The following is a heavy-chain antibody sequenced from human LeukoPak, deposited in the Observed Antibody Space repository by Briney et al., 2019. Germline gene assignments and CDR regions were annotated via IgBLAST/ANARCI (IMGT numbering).Heavy chain of an antibody. D-gene: IGHD3-9*01. CDR2: ISSSGSTI. Sequence: PGGSLRLSCAASGFTFSSYEMNWVRQAPGKWLEWVSYISSSGSTIYYADSVKGRFTISRDNAKNSLYLQMNSLRAEDTAVYYCATYYDILTGYYPRRDYWGQGTLVTVSS. CDR3: ATYYDILTGYYPRRDY. J-gene: IGHJ4*02. V-gene: IGHV3-48*03. CDR1: GFTFSSYE.